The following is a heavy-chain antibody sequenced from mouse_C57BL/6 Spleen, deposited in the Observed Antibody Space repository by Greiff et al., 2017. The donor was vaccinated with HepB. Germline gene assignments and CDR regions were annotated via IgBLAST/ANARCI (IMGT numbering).Heavy chain of an antibody. J-gene: IGHJ2*01. V-gene: IGHV5-17*01. CDR2: ISSGSSTI. CDR3: ASDYYGPSYYFDY. Sequence: EVQRVESGGGLVKPGGSLKLSCAASGFTFSDYGMHWVRQAPERGLEWVAYISSGSSTIYYADTVKGRFTISRDNAKNTLFLQMTSLRSEDTAMYYCASDYYGPSYYFDYWGQGTTLTVSS. D-gene: IGHD1-1*01. CDR1: GFTFSDYG.